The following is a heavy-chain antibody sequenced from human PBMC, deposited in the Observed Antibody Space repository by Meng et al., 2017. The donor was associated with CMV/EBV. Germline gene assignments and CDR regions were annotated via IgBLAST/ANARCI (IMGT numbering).Heavy chain of an antibody. CDR2: ISSSSSYI. Sequence: FSSYSMNWVRQAPGKGLEWVSSISSSSSYIYYADSVKGRFTISRGNAKNSLYLQMNSLRAEDTAVYYCARDLPYYDFWSGYNWFDPWGQGTLVTVSS. J-gene: IGHJ5*02. CDR3: ARDLPYYDFWSGYNWFDP. V-gene: IGHV3-21*01. CDR1: FSSYS. D-gene: IGHD3-3*01.